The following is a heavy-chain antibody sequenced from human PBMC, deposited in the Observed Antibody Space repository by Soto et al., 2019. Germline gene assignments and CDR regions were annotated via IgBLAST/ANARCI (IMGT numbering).Heavy chain of an antibody. J-gene: IGHJ6*02. Sequence: SETLSLTCTVSSAPVSSSTYTWGWIRQTPEKGLEWIGSVFYTGSAYYNPSLESRVTTSVDTSKNQFSLRLTSVTAADTAVYYCARQGGPVSGYYYGMDVWGQGTTVTVSS. CDR1: SAPVSSSTYT. V-gene: IGHV4-39*01. CDR3: ARQGGPVSGYYYGMDV. D-gene: IGHD3-3*01. CDR2: VFYTGSA.